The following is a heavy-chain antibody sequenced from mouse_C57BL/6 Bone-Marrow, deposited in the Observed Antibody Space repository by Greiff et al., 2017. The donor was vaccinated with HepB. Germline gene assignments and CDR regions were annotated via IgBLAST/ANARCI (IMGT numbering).Heavy chain of an antibody. CDR2: INPYNGDT. CDR1: GYSFTGYF. J-gene: IGHJ2*01. V-gene: IGHV1-20*01. D-gene: IGHD2-3*01. Sequence: EVKVVESGPELVKPGDSVKISCKASGYSFTGYFMNWVMQSHGKSLEWIGRINPYNGDTFYNQKFKGKATLTVDKSSSTAHMELRSLTSEDSAVYYCARRSGWGYFDYWGQDTTLTVSS. CDR3: ARRSGWGYFDY.